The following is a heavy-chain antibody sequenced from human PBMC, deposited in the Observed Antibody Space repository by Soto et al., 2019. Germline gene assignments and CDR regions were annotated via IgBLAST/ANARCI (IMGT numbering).Heavy chain of an antibody. CDR3: ARQSTVTGNYYFDS. Sequence: QVQLQESGPGLVKPSQTLSLTCPVSGASISSHGFYWTWIRQLPGKGLEWIGYISYSGSTNYSPSLKSRLNISIDTSDNHFSLKLTSVTAADTAVYYCARQSTVTGNYYFDSWGQGTLVTVAT. CDR1: GASISSHGFY. J-gene: IGHJ4*02. D-gene: IGHD4-17*01. CDR2: ISYSGST. V-gene: IGHV4-31*03.